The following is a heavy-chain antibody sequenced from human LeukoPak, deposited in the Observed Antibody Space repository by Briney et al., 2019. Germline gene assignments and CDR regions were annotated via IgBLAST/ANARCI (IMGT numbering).Heavy chain of an antibody. D-gene: IGHD3-22*01. J-gene: IGHJ4*02. CDR1: GFTFSNHV. Sequence: PGGSLRLSCAASGFTFSNHVIHWVRQAPGKGLEWLAFISYDGRNKDYAESVKGRFTVSRDNSKNMVYLQMNSLRVEDTAVFYCAKDTPASGYHLDYWGQGTLVTVSS. CDR3: AKDTPASGYHLDY. CDR2: ISYDGRNK. V-gene: IGHV3-30*18.